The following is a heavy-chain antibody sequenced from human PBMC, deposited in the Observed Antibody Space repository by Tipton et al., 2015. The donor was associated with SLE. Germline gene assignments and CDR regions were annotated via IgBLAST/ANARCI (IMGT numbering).Heavy chain of an antibody. Sequence: TLSLTCIVSGGSITSATYYWSWRRRPAGKGLEWMGHIYTSGSTNYNPSPKTRVTISVDRFNNQFTLKMTSVTAADTAVYYCANQNWHYYFWGQGNLVTVSS. J-gene: IGHJ4*02. D-gene: IGHD1-7*01. V-gene: IGHV4-61*09. CDR2: IYTSGST. CDR1: GGSITSATYY. CDR3: ANQNWHYYF.